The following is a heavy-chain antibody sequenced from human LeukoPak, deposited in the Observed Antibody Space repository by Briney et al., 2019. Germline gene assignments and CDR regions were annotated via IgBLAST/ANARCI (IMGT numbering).Heavy chain of an antibody. Sequence: KSGGSLRLSCAASGFTFSGYSMNWVRQAPGKGLEWVSSISSSSSYIYYADSVKGRFTISRDNAKNSLYLQMNSLRAEDTAVYYCARGLIVGVKFDYWGQGTLVTVSS. CDR2: ISSSSSYI. D-gene: IGHD1-26*01. CDR1: GFTFSGYS. V-gene: IGHV3-21*01. J-gene: IGHJ4*02. CDR3: ARGLIVGVKFDY.